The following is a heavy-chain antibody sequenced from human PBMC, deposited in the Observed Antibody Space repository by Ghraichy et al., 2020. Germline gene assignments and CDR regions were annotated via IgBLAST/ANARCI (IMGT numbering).Heavy chain of an antibody. CDR2: INHSGST. CDR1: GGSFSGYY. CDR3: ASTRRHSSWYRKPNWFDP. Sequence: SETLSLTCAVYGGSFSGYYWSWIRQPPGKGLEWIGEINHSGSTNYNPSLKSRVTISVDTSKNQFSLKLSSVTAADTAVYYCASTRRHSSWYRKPNWFDPWGQGTLVTVSS. V-gene: IGHV4-34*01. D-gene: IGHD6-13*01. J-gene: IGHJ5*02.